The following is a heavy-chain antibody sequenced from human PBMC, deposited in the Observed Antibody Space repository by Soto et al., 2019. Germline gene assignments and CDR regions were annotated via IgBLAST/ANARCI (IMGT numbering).Heavy chain of an antibody. J-gene: IGHJ3*02. CDR1: GGSFRSNT. CDR3: ARDLRGSGYASEAFDI. D-gene: IGHD5-12*01. CDR2: IIPILGVA. V-gene: IGHV1-69*08. Sequence: QVQLVQSGAEVKKPGSSVKVSCKASGGSFRSNTISWVRQAPGQGLEWMGRIIPILGVANYAQRFQGRVTITADKSTSTAHTELSSLRSEDTAVYYCARDLRGSGYASEAFDIWGQGTMVTVSS.